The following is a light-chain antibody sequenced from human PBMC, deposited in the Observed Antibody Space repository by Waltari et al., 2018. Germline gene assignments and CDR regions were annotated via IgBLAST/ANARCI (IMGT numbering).Light chain of an antibody. CDR2: LGS. Sequence: IVMTQSPLSLPVTPGEPASISSRSSQSFLHSNGYNYLDWYLQKPGQSPQLLIYLGSNRAAGVPDRFSGSGSGTDFTLKISRVEAEDVGVYYCMQALQTHTFGQGTKLEIK. CDR3: MQALQTHT. J-gene: IGKJ2*01. CDR1: QSFLHSNGYNY. V-gene: IGKV2-28*01.